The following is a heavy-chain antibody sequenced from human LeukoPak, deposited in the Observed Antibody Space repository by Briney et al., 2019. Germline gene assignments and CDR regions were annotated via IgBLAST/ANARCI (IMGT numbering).Heavy chain of an antibody. CDR2: ISPYNDNT. Sequence: ASVKVSCKASGYNFITYPLIWVRQAPGQGLEWMGRISPYNDNTDLAQNLQGRVTMTSDTSTSTAYMELRGLTSDDTAVFFCARVATIWGSHRYFDYWGQGTLVTVSS. CDR1: GYNFITYP. CDR3: ARVATIWGSHRYFDY. J-gene: IGHJ4*02. D-gene: IGHD3-16*02. V-gene: IGHV1-18*01.